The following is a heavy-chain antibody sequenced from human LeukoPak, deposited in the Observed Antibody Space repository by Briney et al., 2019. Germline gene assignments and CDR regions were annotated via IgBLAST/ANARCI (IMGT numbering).Heavy chain of an antibody. V-gene: IGHV4-34*01. J-gene: IGHJ4*02. Sequence: TSETLSLTCAVSGGSFSGHYWNWIRQPPGKGLEWIGEINHGGSTNYNPSLKSRVTISVDTSQNQFSLRLSSVTAADTAVYYCAKSQWLVPFDYWGQGTLVTVSS. CDR2: INHGGST. CDR1: GGSFSGHY. D-gene: IGHD6-19*01. CDR3: AKSQWLVPFDY.